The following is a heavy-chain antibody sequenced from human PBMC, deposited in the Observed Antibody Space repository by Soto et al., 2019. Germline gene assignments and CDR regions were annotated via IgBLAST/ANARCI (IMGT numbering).Heavy chain of an antibody. Sequence: EVQLLESGGGLVQPGGSLRLSCAASGFTFSSYAMTWVRQAPGKGLEWVSAISGSGDRTYYADSVKGRFTISRDNSRNTLYLQMNGLRAADTAVDYCAKDQRGTVADYFDYWGQGTLVTVSS. CDR1: GFTFSSYA. J-gene: IGHJ4*02. CDR2: ISGSGDRT. CDR3: AKDQRGTVADYFDY. D-gene: IGHD6-19*01. V-gene: IGHV3-23*01.